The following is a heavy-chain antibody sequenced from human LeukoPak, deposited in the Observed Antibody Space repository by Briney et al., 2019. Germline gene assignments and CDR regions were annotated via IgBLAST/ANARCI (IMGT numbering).Heavy chain of an antibody. CDR2: MYYSGST. D-gene: IGHD5-12*01. J-gene: IGHJ4*02. Sequence: SETLSLTCTVPGGPIDSSSYYWGWIRQPPGKGLEWIGSMYYSGSTYHNPSLKSRVTISVDTSKNQFSLKLKSVTAADTSVYYCARHIGGDSGYDHFDYWGQGTLVTVSS. V-gene: IGHV4-39*01. CDR1: GGPIDSSSYY. CDR3: ARHIGGDSGYDHFDY.